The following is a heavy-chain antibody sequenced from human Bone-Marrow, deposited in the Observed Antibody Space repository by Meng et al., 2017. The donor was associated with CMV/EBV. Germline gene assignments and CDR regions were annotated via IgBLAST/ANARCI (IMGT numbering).Heavy chain of an antibody. CDR2: INHSGST. CDR3: ARLRFLEWLSSYYYYYGMDV. Sequence: SETLSLTCAVYGGSFSGYSWSWVRQPPGKGLEWIGEINHSGSTSYNPSLESRVTITVDTSKNQFSLKLSYVTAADTAVYYCARLRFLEWLSSYYYYYGMDVWGQGTTVTVSS. CDR1: GGSFSGYS. V-gene: IGHV4-34*01. D-gene: IGHD3-3*01. J-gene: IGHJ6*02.